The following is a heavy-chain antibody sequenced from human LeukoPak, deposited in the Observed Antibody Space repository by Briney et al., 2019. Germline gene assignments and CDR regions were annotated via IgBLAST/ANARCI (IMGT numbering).Heavy chain of an antibody. CDR2: ISYDGSNE. J-gene: IGHJ4*02. V-gene: IGHV3-30*03. D-gene: IGHD6-6*01. CDR1: GFSFSSYG. CDR3: ARGPNSNWSGLDF. Sequence: PGGSLRLSCAASGFSFSSYGMHWVRRAPGKGLEWVAVISYDGSNEYFADSVKGRFTVSRDNAKNTLYLQVNNLRAEDTAVYYCARGPNSNWSGLDFWGQGTLLTVSS.